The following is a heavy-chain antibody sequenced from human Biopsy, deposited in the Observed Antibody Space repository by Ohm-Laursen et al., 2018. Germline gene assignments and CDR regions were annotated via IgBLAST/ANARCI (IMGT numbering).Heavy chain of an antibody. J-gene: IGHJ6*02. CDR2: SIPMLGIA. CDR1: GGSSSNSG. D-gene: IGHD2/OR15-2a*01. Sequence: SVKVSCKASGGSSSNSGITWVRQAPGQGLEWMGRSIPMLGIANYAQKFQDRLTITSDKFTGTAYMELSSLRSEDTAVYYCARTSIMDVWGQGTTVTVSS. V-gene: IGHV1-69*04. CDR3: ARTSIMDV.